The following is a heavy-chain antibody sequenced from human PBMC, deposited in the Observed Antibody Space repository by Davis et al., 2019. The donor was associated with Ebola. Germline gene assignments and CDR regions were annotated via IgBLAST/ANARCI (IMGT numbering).Heavy chain of an antibody. CDR2: LGTSADT. D-gene: IGHD1-26*01. CDR3: AKDTSNIWFDI. J-gene: IGHJ3*02. V-gene: IGHV3-23*01. CDR1: GFVFTNYV. Sequence: GESLKISCAASGFVFTNYVMSWFRQAPGKGLEWVSTLGTSADTYYADSVKGRFTISRDNSKNTLYLQMNGLRVEDTAIYYCAKDTSNIWFDIWGQGTNVTVSS.